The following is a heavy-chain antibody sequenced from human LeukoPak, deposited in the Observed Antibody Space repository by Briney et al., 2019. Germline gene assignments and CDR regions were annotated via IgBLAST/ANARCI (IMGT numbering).Heavy chain of an antibody. J-gene: IGHJ6*02. CDR2: FNRDGTTI. CDR1: GFTFNSYG. Sequence: GGSLRLSCAASGFTFNSYGMHWVRQAPGKGLVWVSRFNRDGTTIIYADSVKGRFTISRDNAKNTLYLQMNSLRAEDTAVYYCARGDHYGLDVWGQGTTVTVSS. CDR3: ARGDHYGLDV. V-gene: IGHV3-74*01.